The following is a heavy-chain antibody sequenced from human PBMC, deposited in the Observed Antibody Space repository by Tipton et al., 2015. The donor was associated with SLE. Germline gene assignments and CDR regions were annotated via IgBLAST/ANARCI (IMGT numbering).Heavy chain of an antibody. CDR1: GGSISSKNYY. CDR3: ARDRTMVQGVTSYFDY. D-gene: IGHD3-10*01. Sequence: TLSLTCTVSGGSISSKNYYWGWIRQPPGKGLEWIGSIHYSGSTYDNPSFKSRVTISVDTSKNQFSLKLSSVTAADTAVYYCARDRTMVQGVTSYFDYWGQGTLVTVSS. V-gene: IGHV4-39*07. J-gene: IGHJ4*02. CDR2: IHYSGST.